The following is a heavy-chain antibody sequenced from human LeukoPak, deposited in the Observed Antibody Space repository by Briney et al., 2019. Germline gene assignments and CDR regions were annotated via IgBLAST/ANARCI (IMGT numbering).Heavy chain of an antibody. J-gene: IGHJ6*02. D-gene: IGHD5-18*01. Sequence: PGGSLRLSCAASGFTFDDYGMSWVRQAPGKGLEWVSGINWNGGSTGYADSVKGRFTISRDNAKNSLYLQMNSLRAEDTAVYYCARDRGYSYGLDYYYGMDVWGQGTTVTVSS. V-gene: IGHV3-20*04. CDR1: GFTFDDYG. CDR3: ARDRGYSYGLDYYYGMDV. CDR2: INWNGGST.